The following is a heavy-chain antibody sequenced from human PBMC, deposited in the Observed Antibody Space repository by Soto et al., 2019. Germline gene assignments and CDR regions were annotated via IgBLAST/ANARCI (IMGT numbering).Heavy chain of an antibody. V-gene: IGHV4-31*03. Sequence: PSETLSLTCTVSGAYMRNDYYYWSWVRQNPGKDLEWIGHMHHSGRTHYNQSLKSRVAISVDTSKNQFSLYLNSLTAADTAVYYCARWVEVSLDYFDSWGQGTPVT. CDR2: MHHSGRT. D-gene: IGHD2-15*01. CDR1: GAYMRNDYYY. CDR3: ARWVEVSLDYFDS. J-gene: IGHJ4*02.